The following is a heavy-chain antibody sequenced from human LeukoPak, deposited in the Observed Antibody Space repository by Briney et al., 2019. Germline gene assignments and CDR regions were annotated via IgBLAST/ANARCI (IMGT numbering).Heavy chain of an antibody. J-gene: IGHJ4*02. Sequence: EASVTVSCTASGYTFTSYAMHWVRQAPGQRLEWMGWINAGNGNTKYSQKFQGRVTITRDTSASTAYMELSSLRSEDTAVYYCARNGDYYDSSGYYYWGQGTLVTVSS. CDR1: GYTFTSYA. D-gene: IGHD3-22*01. CDR2: INAGNGNT. CDR3: ARNGDYYDSSGYYY. V-gene: IGHV1-3*01.